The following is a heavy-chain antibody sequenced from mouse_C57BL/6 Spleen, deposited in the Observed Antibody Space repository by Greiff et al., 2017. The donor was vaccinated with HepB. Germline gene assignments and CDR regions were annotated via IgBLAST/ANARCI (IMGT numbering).Heavy chain of an antibody. Sequence: EVQLVESGGGLVKPGGSLKLSCAASGFTFSDYGMHWVRQAPEKGLEWVAYISSGSSTIYYADTVKGRFTISRDNAKNNLFLQMTSLRSEDTAMYYWARPRINYYGSSYVFAYWGQGTLVTVSA. J-gene: IGHJ3*01. CDR3: ARPRINYYGSSYVFAY. D-gene: IGHD1-1*01. V-gene: IGHV5-17*01. CDR2: ISSGSSTI. CDR1: GFTFSDYG.